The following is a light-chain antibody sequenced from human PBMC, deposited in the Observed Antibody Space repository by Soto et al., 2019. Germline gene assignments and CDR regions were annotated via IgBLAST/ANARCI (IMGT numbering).Light chain of an antibody. CDR2: DAS. Sequence: DIQMTQSPSSLSASVGDRVTITCQASQDITNYLNWYQQKPGKAPKLLIYDASNLETGVPSRFSGSGSATDFTFTISSLQAEDIATYYCLPFYSLPYTFGPGTKVEVK. V-gene: IGKV1-33*01. CDR3: LPFYSLPYT. CDR1: QDITNY. J-gene: IGKJ2*01.